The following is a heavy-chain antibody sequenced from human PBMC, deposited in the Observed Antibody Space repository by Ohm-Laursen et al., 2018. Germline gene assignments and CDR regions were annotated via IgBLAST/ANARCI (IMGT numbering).Heavy chain of an antibody. CDR1: GFTFSSYS. CDR2: ISSSSSYI. V-gene: IGHV3-21*01. Sequence: SLRLSCAASGFTFSSYSMNWVRQAPGKGLEWVSSISSSSSYIYYADSVKGRFTISRDNAKNSLYLQMNSLRAEDTAVYYCAREGRIQLWRMHAFDIWGQGTMVTVSS. D-gene: IGHD5-18*01. CDR3: AREGRIQLWRMHAFDI. J-gene: IGHJ3*02.